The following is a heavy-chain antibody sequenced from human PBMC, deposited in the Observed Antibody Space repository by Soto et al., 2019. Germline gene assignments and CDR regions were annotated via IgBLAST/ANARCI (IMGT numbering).Heavy chain of an antibody. Sequence: GGSLRLSCAASGFTFSSYWMSWVRQAPGKGLEWVANIKQVGSEKYYVDSVKGRFTISRDNAKNSLYLQMNSLRAEDTAVYYCARDPSRYDDYSNYGHYWGQGTLVTVSS. CDR2: IKQVGSEK. CDR1: GFTFSSYW. V-gene: IGHV3-7*01. J-gene: IGHJ4*02. CDR3: ARDPSRYDDYSNYGHY. D-gene: IGHD4-4*01.